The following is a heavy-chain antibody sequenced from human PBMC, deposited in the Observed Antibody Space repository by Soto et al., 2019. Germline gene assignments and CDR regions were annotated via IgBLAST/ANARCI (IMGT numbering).Heavy chain of an antibody. Sequence: GGSLRLSCAASGFTFSNYAMNWVRQAPGKGLEWVSAISGSGGNTFYADSVKGRFIISRDNAKNTLYLRMNSLRAEDTAVYYCARDKKQQLVPTEFDYWGQGTLVTVSS. CDR1: GFTFSNYA. CDR3: ARDKKQQLVPTEFDY. CDR2: ISGSGGNT. J-gene: IGHJ4*02. V-gene: IGHV3-23*01. D-gene: IGHD6-13*01.